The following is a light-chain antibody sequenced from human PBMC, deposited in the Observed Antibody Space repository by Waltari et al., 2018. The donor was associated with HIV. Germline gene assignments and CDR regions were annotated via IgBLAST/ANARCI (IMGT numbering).Light chain of an antibody. CDR3: QVWSSSRDHPYV. V-gene: IGLV3-21*04. J-gene: IGLJ1*01. Sequence: SYVLTQPPPVSVAPGKTARITCEGDDIGSKGVHWYQQKSGQPPMLVIYYDSGRPSGIPERFSGSNSGNTATLTISRVEAGDEADYYCQVWSSSRDHPYVFGTATKVTVL. CDR1: DIGSKG. CDR2: YDS.